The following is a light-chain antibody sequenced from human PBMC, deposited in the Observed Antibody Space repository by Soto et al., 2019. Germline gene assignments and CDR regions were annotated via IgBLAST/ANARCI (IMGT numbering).Light chain of an antibody. Sequence: QSVLAQPPSASGTPGQRVPISCSGSSSNIGANTVNWYQQFPGTAPKLLIYSNTQRPSGVPDRFSGSKSGTSASLAISGLQSEDEADYYCAAWDDSLNGPVFGGGTKL. J-gene: IGLJ2*01. CDR3: AAWDDSLNGPV. CDR1: SSNIGANT. CDR2: SNT. V-gene: IGLV1-44*01.